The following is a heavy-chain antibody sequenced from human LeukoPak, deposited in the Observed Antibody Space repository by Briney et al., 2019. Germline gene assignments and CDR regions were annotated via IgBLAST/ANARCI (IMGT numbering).Heavy chain of an antibody. V-gene: IGHV3-21*01. CDR3: ARACGGDCYLSDY. Sequence: GGSLRLSCAASGFTFSSYSMNWVRQAPGKGLEWVSSISTSSSNIYYADSVKGRFAISRDNAKNSLYLQMNSLRAEDTAVYYCARACGGDCYLSDYWGQGTLVTVSS. CDR1: GFTFSSYS. CDR2: ISTSSSNI. D-gene: IGHD2-21*02. J-gene: IGHJ4*02.